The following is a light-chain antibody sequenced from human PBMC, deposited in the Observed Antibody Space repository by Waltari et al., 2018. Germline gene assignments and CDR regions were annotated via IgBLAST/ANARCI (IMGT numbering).Light chain of an antibody. CDR3: QQSFSMPPT. CDR2: TTS. J-gene: IGKJ4*01. V-gene: IGKV1-39*01. Sequence: DIQMTQSQSSLSASVGDNVTIPCRASPTIDKYLNWYQQKPGKAPSHLIHTTSSLQGGVPSRFSGSGSGSEFALTIASLQPEDSATYYCQQSFSMPPTFGGGTKVEI. CDR1: PTIDKY.